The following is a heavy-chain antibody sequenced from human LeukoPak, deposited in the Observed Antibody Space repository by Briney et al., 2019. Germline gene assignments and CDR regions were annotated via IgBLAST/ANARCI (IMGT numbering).Heavy chain of an antibody. V-gene: IGHV3-11*05. D-gene: IGHD3-10*01. CDR1: GFTFSDYY. J-gene: IGHJ6*02. Sequence: GGSLRLSCAASGFTFSDYYMSWIRQAPGKGLEWVSYISSSSSYTNYADSVKGRFTISRDNAKNSLYLQMNSLRAEDTAVYYCAGVSDGSGIYYYYYYGMDVWGQGTTVTVSS. CDR3: AGVSDGSGIYYYYYYGMDV. CDR2: ISSSSSYT.